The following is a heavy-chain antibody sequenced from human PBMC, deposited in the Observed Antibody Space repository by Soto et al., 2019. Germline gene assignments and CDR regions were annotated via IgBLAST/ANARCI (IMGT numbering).Heavy chain of an antibody. J-gene: IGHJ4*02. D-gene: IGHD3-22*01. CDR1: GGSISSGDYY. CDR3: ARSYDSSGYYY. V-gene: IGHV4-30-4*01. Sequence: SETLSVTCTVSGGSISSGDYYWSWIRQPPGKGLEWIGYIYYSGSTYYNPSLKSRVTISVDTSKNQFSLKLSSVTAADTAVYYCARSYDSSGYYYWGQGTLVTVSS. CDR2: IYYSGST.